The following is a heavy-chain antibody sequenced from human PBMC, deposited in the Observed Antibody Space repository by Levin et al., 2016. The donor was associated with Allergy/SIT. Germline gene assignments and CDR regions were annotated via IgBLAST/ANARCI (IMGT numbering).Heavy chain of an antibody. CDR3: ARHGSDYGFEAVDL. CDR2: ISYSGNT. J-gene: IGHJ3*01. D-gene: IGHD4-17*01. CDR1: GGSIRSTTYY. V-gene: IGHV4-39*01. Sequence: SETLSLTCSVSGGSIRSTTYYWGWIRQPPGKGLEWLGSISYSGNTHYNLSLKSRVTISVDTSKNQFSLKLSSVTASDTAVYYCARHGSDYGFEAVDLWGLGTMVTVSS.